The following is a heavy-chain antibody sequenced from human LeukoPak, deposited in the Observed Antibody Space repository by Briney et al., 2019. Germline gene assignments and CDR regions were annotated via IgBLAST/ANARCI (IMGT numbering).Heavy chain of an antibody. CDR1: GGSISSSSYY. Sequence: SEPLSLTCTVSGGSISSSSYYWGWIRQPPGKGLEWIGSIYYSGITYYNPSLESRVTILVDTSKNQFSLKLSSVTAADTAVYYCASPLGYCSSTNCYGDYWGQGTLVTVSS. CDR3: ASPLGYCSSTNCYGDY. D-gene: IGHD2-2*01. J-gene: IGHJ4*02. CDR2: IYYSGIT. V-gene: IGHV4-39*01.